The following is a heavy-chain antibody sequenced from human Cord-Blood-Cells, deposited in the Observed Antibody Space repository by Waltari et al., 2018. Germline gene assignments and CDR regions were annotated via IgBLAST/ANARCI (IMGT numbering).Heavy chain of an antibody. Sequence: QVQLVQSGAEGKKPGASVKVSCKASGYTFTSYDINWVRQATGQGLEWVGWMNPNSGNTGYAQKFQGRVTMTRNTSISTAYMGLSSLRSEDTAVYYCAGVSCSSTSCYDAFDIWGQGTMVTVSS. J-gene: IGHJ3*02. CDR1: GYTFTSYD. CDR3: AGVSCSSTSCYDAFDI. V-gene: IGHV1-8*01. D-gene: IGHD2-2*01. CDR2: MNPNSGNT.